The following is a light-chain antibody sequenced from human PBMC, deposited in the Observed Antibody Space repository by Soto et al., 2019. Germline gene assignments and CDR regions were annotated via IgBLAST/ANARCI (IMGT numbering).Light chain of an antibody. Sequence: EIVLTQSPGTLSLSPGERATLSCRASQSVSSNNLAWYQQKPGQAPRLLIYDASTRATGIPDRFSGGGSGTEFTLTISSLQSEDFVVYYCQQYNSWPPITFGQGTRLEIK. CDR2: DAS. J-gene: IGKJ5*01. CDR1: QSVSSN. CDR3: QQYNSWPPIT. V-gene: IGKV3-15*01.